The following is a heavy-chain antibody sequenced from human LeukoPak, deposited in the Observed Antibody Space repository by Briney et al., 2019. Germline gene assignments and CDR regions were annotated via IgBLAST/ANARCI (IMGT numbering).Heavy chain of an antibody. CDR1: GYTFTYFG. V-gene: IGHV1-18*01. D-gene: IGHD3-10*01. J-gene: IGHJ5*02. CDR3: ARVTGSGSYDFVWFDP. CDR2: ISTYNGNA. Sequence: ASVKVSCKTSGYTFTYFGITWVRQAPGQGLEWMGWISTYNGNAKYAQNLQGRVTMTTDTSTTTVYMELRSLRSDNTAVYYCARVTGSGSYDFVWFDPWGQGTLVTVSS.